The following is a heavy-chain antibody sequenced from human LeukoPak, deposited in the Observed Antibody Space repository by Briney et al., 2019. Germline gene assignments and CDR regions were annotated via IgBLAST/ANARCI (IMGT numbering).Heavy chain of an antibody. Sequence: GASVKVSCKASGYTFTSYYMHWVRQAPGQGLEWMGIINPSGGSTSYAQKFQGRVTMTRDISTSTVYMELSSLRSEDTAVYYCATSGSYLLQAFDIWGQGTMVTVSS. CDR2: INPSGGST. CDR1: GYTFTSYY. CDR3: ATSGSYLLQAFDI. V-gene: IGHV1-46*01. J-gene: IGHJ3*02. D-gene: IGHD1-26*01.